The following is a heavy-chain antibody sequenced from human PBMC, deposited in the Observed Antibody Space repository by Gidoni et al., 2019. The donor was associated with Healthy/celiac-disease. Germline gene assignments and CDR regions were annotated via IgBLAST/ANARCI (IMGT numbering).Heavy chain of an antibody. CDR2: IKSKTDGGTT. CDR3: TTDRLSIAAAGTLPDY. D-gene: IGHD6-13*01. CDR1: GFTFSKAW. Sequence: LSCAASGFTFSKAWMSWVRQAPGKGLEWVGRIKSKTDGGTTDYAAPVKGRFTISRDDSKNTLYLQMNSLKTEDTAVYYCTTDRLSIAAAGTLPDYWGQGTLVTVSS. J-gene: IGHJ4*02. V-gene: IGHV3-15*01.